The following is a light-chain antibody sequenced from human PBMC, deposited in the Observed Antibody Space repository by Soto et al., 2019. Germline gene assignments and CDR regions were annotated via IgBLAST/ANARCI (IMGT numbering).Light chain of an antibody. Sequence: EIVLTQSPGTLSLSPWERATLSCRASQSVSSSYLAWYQQKPGQAPRLLIYGASSRATGIPDRFSGSGSGTDFTLTISRLQPEDFAVYYCQQYASSPTGTLGQGTKVDIK. J-gene: IGKJ1*01. CDR2: GAS. CDR3: QQYASSPTGT. CDR1: QSVSSSY. V-gene: IGKV3-20*01.